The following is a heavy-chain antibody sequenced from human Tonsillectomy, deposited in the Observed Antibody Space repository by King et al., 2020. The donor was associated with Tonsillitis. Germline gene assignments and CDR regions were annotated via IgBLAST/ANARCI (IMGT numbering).Heavy chain of an antibody. CDR3: ASEICSRLGHDSFHI. CDR1: GDSVSSNSAA. J-gene: IGHJ3*02. Sequence: VQLQQSGPGLVKPSQTLSLTCAISGDSVSSNSAARNWIRQSPSRGLEWLGRTYYRSKWYNDYAVSVKSRIIINPDTSKNQFSLQLNSVTPDDTAVYYCASEICSRLGHDSFHIWGQGTMGTVSS. D-gene: IGHD2-21*01. CDR2: TYYRSKWYN. V-gene: IGHV6-1*01.